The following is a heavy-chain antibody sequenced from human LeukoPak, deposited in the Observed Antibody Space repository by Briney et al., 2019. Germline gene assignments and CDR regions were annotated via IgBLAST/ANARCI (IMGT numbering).Heavy chain of an antibody. J-gene: IGHJ4*02. V-gene: IGHV3-74*01. CDR2: IKGDGSST. D-gene: IGHD1-26*01. CDR1: GFTFSYHW. Sequence: GGSLRLSCTVSGFTFSYHWMHWVRQTPGKGLVWVSRIKGDGSSTSHADSVKGRFTISRDNAKNTLDLQMNNLRVEDTAVYYCVRDGVGAPPFDYWGEGVLVTVSS. CDR3: VRDGVGAPPFDY.